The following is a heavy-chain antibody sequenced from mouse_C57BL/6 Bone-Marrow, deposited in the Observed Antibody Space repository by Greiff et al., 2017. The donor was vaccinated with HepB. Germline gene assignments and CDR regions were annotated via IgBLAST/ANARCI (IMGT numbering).Heavy chain of an antibody. CDR2: IWWDDDK. D-gene: IGHD1-1*01. V-gene: IGHV8-8*01. CDR3: ARNYYGSSYDYAMDY. CDR1: GFSLSTFGMG. Sequence: ESGPGILQPSQTLSLTCSFSGFSLSTFGMGVGWIRQPSGKGLEWLAHIWWDDDKYYNPALKSRLTISKDTSKNQVFLKIANVDTADTATYYCARNYYGSSYDYAMDYWGQGTSVTVSS. J-gene: IGHJ4*01.